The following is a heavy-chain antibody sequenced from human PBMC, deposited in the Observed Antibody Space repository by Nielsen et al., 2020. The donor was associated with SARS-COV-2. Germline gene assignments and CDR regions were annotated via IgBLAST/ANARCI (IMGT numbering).Heavy chain of an antibody. Sequence: SLKISCAASGFTFDDYAMHWVRQAPGKGLEWVSGISWNSGSIGYADSVKGRFTISRDNAKNSLYLQMNSLRAEDTALYYCAKDSIAAAGTLGYWGQGTLVTVSS. D-gene: IGHD6-13*01. V-gene: IGHV3-9*01. J-gene: IGHJ4*02. CDR1: GFTFDDYA. CDR3: AKDSIAAAGTLGY. CDR2: ISWNSGSI.